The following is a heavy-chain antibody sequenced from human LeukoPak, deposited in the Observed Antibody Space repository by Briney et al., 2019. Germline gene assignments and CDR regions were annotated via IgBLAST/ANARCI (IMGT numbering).Heavy chain of an antibody. CDR3: ARDLRVTRYCSGGSCYPVGGFDP. Sequence: GGSLRLSCAASGFTFSSYAMSWVRQAPGKGLEWVSAISGSGGSTYYADSVKGRFTISRDNAKNSLYLQMNSLRAEDTAVYYCARDLRVTRYCSGGSCYPVGGFDPWGQGTLVTVSS. CDR2: ISGSGGST. CDR1: GFTFSSYA. V-gene: IGHV3-23*01. J-gene: IGHJ5*02. D-gene: IGHD2-15*01.